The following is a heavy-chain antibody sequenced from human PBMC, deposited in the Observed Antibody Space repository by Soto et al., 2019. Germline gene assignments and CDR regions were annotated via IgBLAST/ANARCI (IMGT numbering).Heavy chain of an antibody. Sequence: GASVKVSCKASGYTFTGYYMHWVRQAPGQGLEWMGWINPNSGGTNYAQKFQGWVTMTRDTSISTAYMELSRLRSDDTAVYYCARARRSIAAAPRGYYFDYWGQGTLVTVSS. CDR2: INPNSGGT. V-gene: IGHV1-2*04. CDR3: ARARRSIAAAPRGYYFDY. J-gene: IGHJ4*02. CDR1: GYTFTGYY. D-gene: IGHD6-13*01.